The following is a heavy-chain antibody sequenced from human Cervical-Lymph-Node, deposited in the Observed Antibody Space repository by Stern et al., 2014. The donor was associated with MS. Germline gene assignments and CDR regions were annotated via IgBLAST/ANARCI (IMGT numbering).Heavy chain of an antibody. CDR3: ARSVRLVRSSTNGWLAP. J-gene: IGHJ5*02. CDR1: EYTFTGYY. Sequence: VHLVESGAEVQKPGASVKISCKASEYTFTGYYIHWVRQAPGHGLEWMGWINPNGGYTNDTQKFQGWVAMTRDTSIGTAYLELSSLRSNDTAVYYCARSVRLVRSSTNGWLAPWGQGTLVTVSP. V-gene: IGHV1-2*04. D-gene: IGHD2-2*01. CDR2: INPNGGYT.